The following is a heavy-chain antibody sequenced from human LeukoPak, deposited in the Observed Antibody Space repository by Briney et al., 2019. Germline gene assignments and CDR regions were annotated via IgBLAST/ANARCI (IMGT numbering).Heavy chain of an antibody. CDR1: GYTFTSYY. D-gene: IGHD2-2*01. CDR2: INPSGGST. CDR3: AREAANYCSSASCHRANFDY. Sequence: ASVKVSCKASGYTFTSYYMHWVRQAPGQGLEWMGIINPSGGSTSYAQKFQGRVTMTRDTSTSTVYMELSSLRSEDTAVYYCAREAANYCSSASCHRANFDYWGQGTLVTVSS. J-gene: IGHJ4*02. V-gene: IGHV1-46*01.